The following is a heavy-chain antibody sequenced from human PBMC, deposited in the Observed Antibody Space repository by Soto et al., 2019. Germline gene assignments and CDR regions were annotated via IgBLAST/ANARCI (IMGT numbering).Heavy chain of an antibody. J-gene: IGHJ5*02. CDR2: IIPIFGTA. Sequence: QVQLVQCGAEVKKPGSSVKVSCKASGGTFSSYAISWVRQAPGQGLEWMGGIIPIFGTANYAQKFQGRVTITADESTSTAYMELSSLRSEDTAVYYCARVALVFRFLVYGWFDPWGQGTLVTVSS. CDR3: ARVALVFRFLVYGWFDP. D-gene: IGHD3-3*01. CDR1: GGTFSSYA. V-gene: IGHV1-69*12.